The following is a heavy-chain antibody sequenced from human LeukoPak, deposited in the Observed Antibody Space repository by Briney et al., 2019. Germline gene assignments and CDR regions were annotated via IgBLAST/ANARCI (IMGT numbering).Heavy chain of an antibody. D-gene: IGHD2-2*01. Sequence: SVKVSCKASGGTFSSYAISWVRQAPGQGLEWMGGIIPIFGTANYAQKFQGRVTITADESTSTAYMELSSLRSEDTAVYYCALSAGYCNSTSCSHDAFDIWRPGTMVTVSS. J-gene: IGHJ3*02. CDR2: IIPIFGTA. CDR3: ALSAGYCNSTSCSHDAFDI. V-gene: IGHV1-69*13. CDR1: GGTFSSYA.